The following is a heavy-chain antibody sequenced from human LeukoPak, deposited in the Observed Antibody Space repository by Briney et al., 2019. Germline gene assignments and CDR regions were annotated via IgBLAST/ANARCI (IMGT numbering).Heavy chain of an antibody. J-gene: IGHJ4*02. CDR1: GYTFTGYY. CDR3: ARLKGDPDY. CDR2: INPNSGGT. V-gene: IGHV1-2*02. Sequence: ASVKVSCKASGYTFTGYYMHWVRQAPGQGLEWMGWINPNSGGTNYAQKFQGRVTMTRDTSITTAYMELSGLTSADTAFYYCARLKGDPDYWGQGTQVTVSS.